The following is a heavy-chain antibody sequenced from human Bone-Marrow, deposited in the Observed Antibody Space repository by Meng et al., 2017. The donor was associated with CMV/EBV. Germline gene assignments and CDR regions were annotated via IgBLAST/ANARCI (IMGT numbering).Heavy chain of an antibody. J-gene: IGHJ4*02. CDR1: GYSISSGYY. V-gene: IGHV4-38-2*02. D-gene: IGHD6-13*01. CDR3: ARGGWHSSSWYFDC. CDR2: ISHGGYT. Sequence: SETLSLTCSVSGYSISSGYYWGWIRQPPGEGLEWIGEISHGGYTNYNPSLKSRVTISVDTSKYQFSLRLNSLTAADTAVYYCARGGWHSSSWYFDCWGQGTLVTVSS.